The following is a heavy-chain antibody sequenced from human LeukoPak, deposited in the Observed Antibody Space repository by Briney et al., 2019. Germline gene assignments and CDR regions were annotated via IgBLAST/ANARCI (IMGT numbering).Heavy chain of an antibody. CDR1: GYTFTSYY. D-gene: IGHD6-19*01. CDR2: INPSGGST. CDR3: ARDSSGGGWFDP. V-gene: IGHV1-46*01. Sequence: GASVKVSCKASGYTFTSYYMHWVRQAPGQGLEWMGIINPSGGSTSYAQKFQGRVTMTRDMSTSTVYMELSSLRSEDTAVYYWARDSSGGGWFDPWGEGPLLTVSS. J-gene: IGHJ5*02.